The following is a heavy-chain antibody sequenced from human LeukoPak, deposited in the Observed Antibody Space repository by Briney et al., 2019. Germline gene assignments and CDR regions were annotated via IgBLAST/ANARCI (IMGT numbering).Heavy chain of an antibody. V-gene: IGHV3-21*01. CDR1: GFTFSSYS. D-gene: IGHD3-3*01. Sequence: GGSLRLSCAASGFTFSSYSMNWVRQAPGKGLEWVSSISSSSSYIYYADSVKGRFTISRDNAKNSLYLQMNSLRAEDTAVYYCARITYDFWSGRGAFDIWGQGTMVTVSS. CDR3: ARITYDFWSGRGAFDI. J-gene: IGHJ3*02. CDR2: ISSSSSYI.